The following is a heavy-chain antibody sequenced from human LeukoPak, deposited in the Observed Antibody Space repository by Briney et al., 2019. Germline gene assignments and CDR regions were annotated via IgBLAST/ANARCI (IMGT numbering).Heavy chain of an antibody. CDR1: GFTFSSYS. V-gene: IGHV3-21*01. J-gene: IGHJ4*02. CDR2: IGITSRFL. CDR3: ARDVSRGHYYFDY. Sequence: GGSLRLSCAASGFTFSSYSMNWVRQAPGKGLEWVSSIGITSRFLYYADSVKGRFTISRDNTKNSLYLQLNSLRAEDTAVYYCARDVSRGHYYFDYWGPGTLVTVSS. D-gene: IGHD6-19*01.